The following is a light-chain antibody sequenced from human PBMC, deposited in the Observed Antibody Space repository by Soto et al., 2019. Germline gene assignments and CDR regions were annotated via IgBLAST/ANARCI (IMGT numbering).Light chain of an antibody. CDR1: QSVSSTY. Sequence: EIVLTQSPVTLSVSPGDRATLSCRASQSVSSTYLDWYQPKPGQAPRLPIFGVSNRVAGIPARFSGSGSGTKFTLTISIMQSEDFAVYYCQQYGDWPLTFGGGPKVEIK. CDR2: GVS. J-gene: IGKJ4*01. V-gene: IGKV3-15*01. CDR3: QQYGDWPLT.